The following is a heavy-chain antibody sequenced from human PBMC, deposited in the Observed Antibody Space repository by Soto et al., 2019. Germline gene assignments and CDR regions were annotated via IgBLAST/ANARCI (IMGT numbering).Heavy chain of an antibody. J-gene: IGHJ5*01. D-gene: IGHD4-17*01. V-gene: IGHV3-30*18. CDR3: AKDLLPTTVTTGGS. Sequence: QVQLVESGGGAVQPGRSLRLSCAAPGFPFDSHGMHGVRQAPGKGLEWVAVISSDGNNKYYPDSVKGRLTISRENFKNRLYRHGSSLRGGGTVVYDCAKDLLPTTVTTGGSWG. CDR1: GFPFDSHG. CDR2: ISSDGNNK.